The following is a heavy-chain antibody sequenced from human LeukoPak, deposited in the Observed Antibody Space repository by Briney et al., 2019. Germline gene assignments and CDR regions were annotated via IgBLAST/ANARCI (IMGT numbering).Heavy chain of an antibody. CDR2: IRGSGGST. V-gene: IGHV3-23*01. CDR1: GFTFSSYA. D-gene: IGHD3-10*01. J-gene: IGHJ5*02. CDR3: AKDALLWFGELNHWFDP. Sequence: GGSLRLSCAASGFTFSSYAMSWVRQAPGKGLEWVSAIRGSGGSTYYADSVKGRFTISRDNSKNTLYLQMNSLRAEDTAVYYCAKDALLWFGELNHWFDPWGQGTLVTVSS.